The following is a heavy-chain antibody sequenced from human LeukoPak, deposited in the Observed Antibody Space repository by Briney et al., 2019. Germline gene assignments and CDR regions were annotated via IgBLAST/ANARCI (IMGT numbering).Heavy chain of an antibody. CDR3: AKDLPCRGSSCVDYFDC. V-gene: IGHV3-23*01. CDR2: ISGSGGST. CDR1: GFTFSSYA. Sequence: GGSLRLSCAASGFTFSSYAMSWVRQAPGKGLEWVSAISGSGGSTYYADSVKGRFTISRDNSKNMLYLQMNSLRAEDTAVYYCAKDLPCRGSSCVDYFDCWGQGTLVTVSS. D-gene: IGHD1-26*01. J-gene: IGHJ4*02.